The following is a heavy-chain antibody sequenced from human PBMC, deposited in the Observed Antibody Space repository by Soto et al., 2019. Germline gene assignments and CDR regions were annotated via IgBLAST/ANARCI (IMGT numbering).Heavy chain of an antibody. J-gene: IGHJ6*02. D-gene: IGHD2-2*01. V-gene: IGHV3-33*01. CDR1: GFTFSSYG. Sequence: GGSLRLSCAASGFTFSSYGMHWVRQAPGKGLEWVAVIWYDGSNKYYADSVKGRFTISRDNSKNTLYLQMNSLRAEDTAVYYCARDPGYCSSTSCYENGMDVWGQGTKVTVSS. CDR3: ARDPGYCSSTSCYENGMDV. CDR2: IWYDGSNK.